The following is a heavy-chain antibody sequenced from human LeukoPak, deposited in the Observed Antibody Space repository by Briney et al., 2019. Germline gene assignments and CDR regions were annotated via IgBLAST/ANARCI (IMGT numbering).Heavy chain of an antibody. V-gene: IGHV1-18*04. CDR3: ARDPPCWGCSCQFTDTTLDY. D-gene: IGHD2-2*01. CDR1: GYTFTNYG. CDR2: ISASDGKT. Sequence: ASVKVSCKASGYTFTNYGITWVRQAPGQGLEWMGWISASDGKTKYSQKLQGRVTMSTDTSTNTAYMELRSLRADDTAVYYCARDPPCWGCSCQFTDTTLDYWGQGTLVTVSS. J-gene: IGHJ4*02.